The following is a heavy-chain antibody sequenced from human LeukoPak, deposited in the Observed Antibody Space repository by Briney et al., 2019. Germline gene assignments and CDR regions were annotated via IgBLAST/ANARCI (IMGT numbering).Heavy chain of an antibody. D-gene: IGHD6-19*01. J-gene: IGHJ4*02. CDR2: TYYSGGT. Sequence: SETLSLTCTVSGVSISSVYWSWIRQPPGKGLEWIGYTYYSGGTNYSPSLKSRVTVSVDTSKNQFSLKLGSVTAADTAVYYCARTVHYSSGWSPTYYFDYWGQGTRVTVSS. V-gene: IGHV4-59*01. CDR1: GVSISSVY. CDR3: ARTVHYSSGWSPTYYFDY.